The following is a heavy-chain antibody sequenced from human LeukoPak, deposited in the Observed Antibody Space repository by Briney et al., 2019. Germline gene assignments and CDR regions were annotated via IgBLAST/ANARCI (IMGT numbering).Heavy chain of an antibody. V-gene: IGHV1-2*02. Sequence: ASVKVSCKASGYTFTGYYMHWVRQAPGQGLEWMGWINPNSGGTNYAQKFQGRVTMTRDTSISTACMELSRLRSDDTAVYYCARGVMITFGGEYNWFDPWGKGTLVTVSS. J-gene: IGHJ5*02. CDR3: ARGVMITFGGEYNWFDP. CDR2: INPNSGGT. CDR1: GYTFTGYY. D-gene: IGHD3-16*01.